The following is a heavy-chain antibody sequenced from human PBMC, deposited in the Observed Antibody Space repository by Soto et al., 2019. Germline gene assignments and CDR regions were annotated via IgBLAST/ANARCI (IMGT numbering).Heavy chain of an antibody. CDR1: GYSFSNYW. CDR3: ARHVAYYYDSSVSSPTQAYYYDVKDF. Sequence: PGESLKISCKGSGYSFSNYWIGWVRQMPGKGLEWMGIIYPGDSDTRYSPSFQGQVTISADKSISTAYLQWSSLKASDTAMYYCARHVAYYYDSSVSSPTQAYYYDVKDFWAQGSTVLGSA. CDR2: IYPGDSDT. D-gene: IGHD3-22*01. J-gene: IGHJ6*01. V-gene: IGHV5-51*01.